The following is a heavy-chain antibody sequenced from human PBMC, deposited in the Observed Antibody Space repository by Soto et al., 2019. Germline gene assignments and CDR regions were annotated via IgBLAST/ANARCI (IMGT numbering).Heavy chain of an antibody. CDR2: SNADTGNT. V-gene: IGHV1-3*01. CDR1: GYTFTDYA. D-gene: IGHD2-2*02. Sequence: SVKVSCKASGYTFTDYAIHWVRQAPGQRLEWMGWSNADTGNTKYSQKFQGRVTITRDTSASTAYMELSSLRSEDTAVYYCARDDLHTFWGQGTLVTVSS. J-gene: IGHJ4*02. CDR3: ARDDLHTF.